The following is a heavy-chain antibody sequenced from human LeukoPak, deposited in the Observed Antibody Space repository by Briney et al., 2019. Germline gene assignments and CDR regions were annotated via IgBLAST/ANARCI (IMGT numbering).Heavy chain of an antibody. CDR1: GGSFSGYY. CDR2: IYTSGST. J-gene: IGHJ4*02. CDR3: AGLWFGESYRAFDY. Sequence: SETLSLTCAVYGGSFSGYYWSWIRQPPGKGLEWIGRIYTSGSTNYNPSLKSRVTMSVDTSKNQFSLKLSSVTAADTAVYYCAGLWFGESYRAFDYWGQGTLVTVSS. D-gene: IGHD3-10*01. V-gene: IGHV4-59*10.